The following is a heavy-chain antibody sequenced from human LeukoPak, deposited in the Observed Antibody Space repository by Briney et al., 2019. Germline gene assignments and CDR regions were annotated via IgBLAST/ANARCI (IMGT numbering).Heavy chain of an antibody. V-gene: IGHV4-59*01. J-gene: IGHJ5*02. CDR1: GVSISNYY. CDR2: ISYSGNT. D-gene: IGHD6-6*01. Sequence: SETLSLTCTVSGVSISNYYWSWIRQPPGKGLEWIGYISYSGNTNYNPSLKSRVTISVDTSKNQFSLKLSSVTAADTAVYYCARGRTYRSSSWFDPWGQGTLVTVSS. CDR3: ARGRTYRSSSWFDP.